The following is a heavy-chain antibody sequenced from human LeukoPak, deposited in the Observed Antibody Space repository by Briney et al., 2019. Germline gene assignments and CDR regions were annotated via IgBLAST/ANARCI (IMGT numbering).Heavy chain of an antibody. D-gene: IGHD4-17*01. V-gene: IGHV1-8*01. J-gene: IGHJ4*02. CDR3: ATAGSLGDYK. CDR1: GYTFTTFD. Sequence: ASVKVSCKSSGYTFTTFDINWVRQASGQGLEYMGWMNPKNGNTGYAQKFQGRVAMTRSLSITTSYMELSNLTSEDTAVYYCATAGSLGDYKWGQGPLVTVSS. CDR2: MNPKNGNT.